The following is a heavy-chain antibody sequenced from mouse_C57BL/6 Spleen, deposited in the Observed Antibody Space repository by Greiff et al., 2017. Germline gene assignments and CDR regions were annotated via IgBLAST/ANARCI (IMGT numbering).Heavy chain of an antibody. CDR1: GYTFTDYE. Sequence: VQRVESGAELVRPGASVTLSCKASGYTFTDYEMHWVKQTPVHGLDWIGAVDPETGGTAYNQKFKGKAILTADTSSSTAYMELRSLTSEDSAVSDCTGANDDDGYYAMDYWGQGTSVTVSS. CDR3: TGANDDDGYYAMDY. D-gene: IGHD2-4*01. J-gene: IGHJ4*01. CDR2: VDPETGGT. V-gene: IGHV1-15*01.